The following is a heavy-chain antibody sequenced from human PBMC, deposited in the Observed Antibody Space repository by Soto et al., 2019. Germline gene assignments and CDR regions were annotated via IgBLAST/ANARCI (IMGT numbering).Heavy chain of an antibody. CDR2: ISSSSSYI. CDR1: GFTFSSYS. D-gene: IGHD3-10*01. V-gene: IGHV3-21*01. Sequence: GGSLRLSCAASGFTFSSYSMNWVRQAPGKGLEWVSSISSSSSYIYYADSVKGRFTISRDNAKNSLYLQMNSLRTEDTAVYYCARNGGFGELQTMIYYMDVWGKGTTVTVSS. CDR3: ARNGGFGELQTMIYYMDV. J-gene: IGHJ6*03.